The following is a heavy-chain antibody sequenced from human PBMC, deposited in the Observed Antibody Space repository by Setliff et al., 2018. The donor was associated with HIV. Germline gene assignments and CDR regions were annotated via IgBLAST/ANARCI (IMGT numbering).Heavy chain of an antibody. CDR2: INPSGGST. Sequence: ASVKVSCKASGYTFTSYYIHWVRQAPGQGLEWMGRINPSGGSTSYAQKFQGRVTMTRDTSTSTVHMELSSLRSEDTAMYHCARSDISGTGYFDSWGQGTLVTVSS. CDR1: GYTFTSYY. CDR3: ARSDISGTGYFDS. J-gene: IGHJ4*02. D-gene: IGHD1-20*01. V-gene: IGHV1-46*01.